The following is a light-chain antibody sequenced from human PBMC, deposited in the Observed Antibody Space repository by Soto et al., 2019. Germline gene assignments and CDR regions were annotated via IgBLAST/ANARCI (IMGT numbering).Light chain of an antibody. Sequence: EIVMTQSPATLSVSPGERATLSCRASQSVSSNLAWYKQKPGQAPRLLIYGASTRATGIPARFSGSRSGTEFTLTISSLQSEDFAVYYCQQYNNWPPRTFGQGTKV. CDR1: QSVSSN. CDR3: QQYNNWPPRT. J-gene: IGKJ1*01. CDR2: GAS. V-gene: IGKV3-15*01.